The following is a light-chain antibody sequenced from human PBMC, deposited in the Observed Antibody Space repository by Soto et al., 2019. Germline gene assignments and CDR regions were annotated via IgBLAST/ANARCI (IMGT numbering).Light chain of an antibody. V-gene: IGLV2-14*03. CDR2: DVT. Sequence: QSALTQPASVSGSPGQSITISCTGTSNDVGGFNYVSWYQQLPGKAPKLVIYDVTHRTSGVSDRFSGSRSGNTASLTISGLQAEDEAEYYCTSFTSGSTPYVLGTGTKVTVL. J-gene: IGLJ1*01. CDR1: SNDVGGFNY. CDR3: TSFTSGSTPYV.